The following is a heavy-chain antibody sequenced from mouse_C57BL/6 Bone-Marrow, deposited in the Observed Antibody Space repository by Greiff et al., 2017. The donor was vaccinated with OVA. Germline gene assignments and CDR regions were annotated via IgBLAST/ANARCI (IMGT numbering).Heavy chain of an antibody. J-gene: IGHJ4*01. V-gene: IGHV1-59*01. Sequence: VQLQQPGAELVRPGTSVKLSCKASGYTFTSYWMHWVKQRPGQGLEWIGVIDPSDSYTNYNQKFKGKATLTVDTSSSTAYMQLSSLTSEDSAVYYCAREDGYFLYAMDYWGQGTTVTVSS. CDR1: GYTFTSYW. CDR3: AREDGYFLYAMDY. CDR2: IDPSDSYT. D-gene: IGHD2-3*01.